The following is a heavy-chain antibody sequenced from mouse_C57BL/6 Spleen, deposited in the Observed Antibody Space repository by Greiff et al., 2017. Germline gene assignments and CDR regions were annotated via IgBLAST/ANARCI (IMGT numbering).Heavy chain of an antibody. D-gene: IGHD1-3*01. CDR1: GYTFTDYE. CDR2: IDPETGGT. Sequence: QVQLKESGAELVRPGASVTLSCKASGYTFTDYEMHWVKQTPVHGLEWIGAIDPETGGTAYNQKFKGKAILTADKSSSTAYMELRSLTSEDSAVYYCTRPLTHFDYWGQGTTLTVSS. V-gene: IGHV1-15*01. J-gene: IGHJ2*01. CDR3: TRPLTHFDY.